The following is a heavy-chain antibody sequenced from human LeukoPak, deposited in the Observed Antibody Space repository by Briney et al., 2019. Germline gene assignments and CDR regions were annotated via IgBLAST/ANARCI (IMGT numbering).Heavy chain of an antibody. CDR3: AREPSSGWYYFDH. J-gene: IGHJ4*02. CDR2: MNPNSGNT. Sequence: ASVKVSCKASGYTFTSYDINWVRQATGQGLEWMGWMNPNSGNTGYAQKFQGRVTMTRNTSISTAYMELSSLRSEDTAVYYRAREPSSGWYYFDHWGQGTLVTVSS. CDR1: GYTFTSYD. V-gene: IGHV1-8*01. D-gene: IGHD6-19*01.